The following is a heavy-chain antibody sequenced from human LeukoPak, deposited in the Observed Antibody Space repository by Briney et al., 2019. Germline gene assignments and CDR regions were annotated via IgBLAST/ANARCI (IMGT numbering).Heavy chain of an antibody. D-gene: IGHD6-19*01. CDR2: MNPNSGNT. Sequence: ASVKVSCKASGYTFTSYDINWVRQATGQGLEWMGWMNPNSGNTGYAQKFQGRVTITRNTSISTAYMELSSPRSEDTAVYYCAGGSGWIDDAFDIWGQGTMVTVSS. J-gene: IGHJ3*02. CDR1: GYTFTSYD. CDR3: AGGSGWIDDAFDI. V-gene: IGHV1-8*03.